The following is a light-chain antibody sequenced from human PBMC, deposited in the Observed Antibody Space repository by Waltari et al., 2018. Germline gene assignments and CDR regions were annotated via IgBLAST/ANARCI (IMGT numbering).Light chain of an antibody. CDR1: SSDIGRFND. J-gene: IGLJ2*01. Sequence: QSALTQPPSASGSPGQSVTISCTGTSSDIGRFNDISWYQNQPGKAPKLLIYEVNLRPSGVPERFSGSKSGNTASLTVSGLQADDEADYYCSSYAGWNTVIFGGGTKLTVL. CDR2: EVN. CDR3: SSYAGWNTVI. V-gene: IGLV2-8*01.